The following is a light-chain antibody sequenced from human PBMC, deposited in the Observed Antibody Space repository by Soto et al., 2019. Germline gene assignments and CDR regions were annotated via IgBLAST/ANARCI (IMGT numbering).Light chain of an antibody. V-gene: IGLV1-40*01. CDR1: SSNIGADYD. CDR2: DNS. J-gene: IGLJ1*01. Sequence: QSVLTQPPSVSGAPGQRVTISCTGSSSNIGADYDVHWYQHLPGTAPKLLIYDNSNRPSGVPDRFSGSKSGTSASLAITGLQAADEAAYYCRSYDSSLSGCVFGTGTKVTVL. CDR3: RSYDSSLSGCV.